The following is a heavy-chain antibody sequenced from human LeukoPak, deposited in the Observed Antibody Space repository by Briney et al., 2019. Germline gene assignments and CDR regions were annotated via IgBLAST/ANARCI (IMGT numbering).Heavy chain of an antibody. J-gene: IGHJ4*02. D-gene: IGHD3-3*01. CDR1: GGSISSSSYY. V-gene: IGHV4-39*01. CDR3: ARDYDFWSGYYGY. Sequence: NPSETLSLTCTVSGGSISSSSYYWGWIRQPPGKGLEWIGSIYYSGSTYYNPSLKSRVTISVDTSKNQFSLKLSSVTAADTAVYYCARDYDFWSGYYGYWGQGTLVTVSS. CDR2: IYYSGST.